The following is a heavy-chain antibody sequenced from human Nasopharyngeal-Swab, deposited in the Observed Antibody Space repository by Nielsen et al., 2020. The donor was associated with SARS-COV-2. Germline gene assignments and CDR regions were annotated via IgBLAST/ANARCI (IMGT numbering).Heavy chain of an antibody. Sequence: LRLSCAASGFTFSSYGMHWVRQAPGKGLEWVAVIWYDGSNKYYADSVKGRFTISRDNSKNTLYLQMNSLRAEDTAVYYCARGLLWFGESLPPDYWGQGTLVTVSS. CDR3: ARGLLWFGESLPPDY. CDR2: IWYDGSNK. CDR1: GFTFSSYG. J-gene: IGHJ4*02. D-gene: IGHD3-10*01. V-gene: IGHV3-33*01.